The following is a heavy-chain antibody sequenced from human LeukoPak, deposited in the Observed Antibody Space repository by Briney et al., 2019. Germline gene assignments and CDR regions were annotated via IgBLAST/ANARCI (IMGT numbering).Heavy chain of an antibody. CDR3: ARATVGAFPGYYFDY. CDR1: GGSISSSNW. CDR2: IYHSGST. D-gene: IGHD1-26*01. J-gene: IGHJ4*02. Sequence: PSGTLSLTCAVSGGSISSSNWWSWVRQPPGKGLEWIGEIYHSGSTNYNPSLKSRVTISVDKSKNQFSLILSSVTAADTAVYYCARATVGAFPGYYFDYWGQGTLVTVSS. V-gene: IGHV4-4*02.